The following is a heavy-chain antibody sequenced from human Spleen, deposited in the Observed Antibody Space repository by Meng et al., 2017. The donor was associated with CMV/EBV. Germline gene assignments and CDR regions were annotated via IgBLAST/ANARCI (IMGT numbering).Heavy chain of an antibody. V-gene: IGHV1-2*02. J-gene: IGHJ6*02. CDR3: ARVYYDFWSALYYYGIDV. D-gene: IGHD3-3*01. CDR2: IHRHRGDT. CDR1: GYTFTAHY. Sequence: ASVKVSCKASGYTFTAHYSHWVRQAPGQGLEWMGWIHRHRGDTNYAQQLQGRVTLTRDTSINTGYMELSRLRSDDTAVYYCARVYYDFWSALYYYGIDVWGQGTTVTVSS.